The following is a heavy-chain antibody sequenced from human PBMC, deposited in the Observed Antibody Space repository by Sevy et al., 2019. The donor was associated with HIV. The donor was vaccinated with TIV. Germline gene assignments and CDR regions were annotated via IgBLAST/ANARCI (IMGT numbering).Heavy chain of an antibody. D-gene: IGHD3-22*01. CDR2: INPSGGST. V-gene: IGHV1-46*01. CDR1: GYTFTSYY. Sequence: ASVKVSCKASGYTFTSYYMHWVRQAPGQGLEWMGIINPSGGSTSYAQKFQGRVTMTRDTSTSTVYMELSSLRSEDTAVYYCATGVTYYYDSSGYMDYWGQGTLVTVSS. J-gene: IGHJ4*02. CDR3: ATGVTYYYDSSGYMDY.